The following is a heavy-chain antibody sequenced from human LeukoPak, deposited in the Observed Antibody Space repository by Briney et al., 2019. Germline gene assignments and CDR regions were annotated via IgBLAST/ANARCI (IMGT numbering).Heavy chain of an antibody. Sequence: SETLSLTCAVSGGSISSSNWWSWVRQPPGKGLEWIGEIYHSGSTNSNPSLKSRVTISVDKSKSRFSLKLSSVTAADTAVYYCARLGGRGYCSSSSCRGNWFDPWGQGTLVTVSS. CDR2: IYHSGST. V-gene: IGHV4-4*02. D-gene: IGHD2-15*01. CDR3: ARLGGRGYCSSSSCRGNWFDP. CDR1: GGSISSSNW. J-gene: IGHJ5*02.